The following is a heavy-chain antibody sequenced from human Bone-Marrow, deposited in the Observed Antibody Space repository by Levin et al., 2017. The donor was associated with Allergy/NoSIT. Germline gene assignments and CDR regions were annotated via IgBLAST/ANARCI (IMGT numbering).Heavy chain of an antibody. D-gene: IGHD3-10*01. V-gene: IGHV3-53*01. CDR3: ARGWFGELLSH. CDR1: GFTVSSNY. CDR2: IYSGWST. J-gene: IGHJ4*02. Sequence: PGGSLRLSCAASGFTVSSNYMSWVRQAPGKGPEWVSVIYSGWSTYYADSVKGRFTISRDNSKNTLYLQMNSLRAEDTAVYYCARGWFGELLSHWGQGTLVTVSS.